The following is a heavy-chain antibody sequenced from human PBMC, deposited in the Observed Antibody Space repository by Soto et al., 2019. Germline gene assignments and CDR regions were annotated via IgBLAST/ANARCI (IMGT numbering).Heavy chain of an antibody. CDR1: GYTFTSYG. J-gene: IGHJ4*02. V-gene: IGHV1-18*01. CDR3: ARGPSDYDYIWGSYSLSPNFDY. D-gene: IGHD3-16*01. Sequence: ASVKLSCKASGYTFTSYGISWVRQAPGQGLEWMGWISAYNGNTNYAQKLQGRVTMTTDTSTSTAYMELRSLRSDDTAVYYCARGPSDYDYIWGSYSLSPNFDYWGQGTLVTVSS. CDR2: ISAYNGNT.